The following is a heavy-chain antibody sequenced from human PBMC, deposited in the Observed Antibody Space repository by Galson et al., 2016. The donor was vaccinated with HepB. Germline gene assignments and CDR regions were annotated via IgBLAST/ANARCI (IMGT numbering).Heavy chain of an antibody. CDR1: GGSVSSGSYY. J-gene: IGHJ3*02. V-gene: IGHV4-61*01. D-gene: IGHD2-2*03. CDR2: IEYSGST. CDR3: ARGPWMLPRGSFDI. Sequence: SETLSLTCNVSGGSVSSGSYYWSWIRQSPEKGLEWIAYIEYSGSTNYNPSLKSRVTISIDTSKNKFSLRLTSMTAADTAVYYCARGPWMLPRGSFDIRGQGTTVIVS.